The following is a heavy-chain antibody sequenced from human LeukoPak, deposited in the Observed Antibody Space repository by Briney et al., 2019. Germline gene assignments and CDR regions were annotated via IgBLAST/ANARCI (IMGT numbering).Heavy chain of an antibody. CDR1: GYSISSGYY. V-gene: IGHV4-38-2*02. J-gene: IGHJ3*02. CDR3: ARDSASPTSYGLTKGAFDI. CDR2: IYHSGST. Sequence: SETLSLTCTVSGYSISSGYYWGWIRQPPGKGLEWIGSIYHSGSTYYNPSLKSRVTISVDTSKNQFSLKLSSVTAADTAVYYCARDSASPTSYGLTKGAFDIWGQGTMVTVSS. D-gene: IGHD5-18*01.